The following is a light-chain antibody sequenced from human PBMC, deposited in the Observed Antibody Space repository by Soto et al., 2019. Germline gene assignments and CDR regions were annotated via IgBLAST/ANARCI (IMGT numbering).Light chain of an antibody. J-gene: IGLJ2*01. Sequence: SVLTQPPSVSGAPGQRVTISCTGSSSNIGAGYNVHWYQQLPGTAPKLLIYGNSNRPSGVPDRFSGSKSGTSASLAITGLQAEDEADYYCQSYDSRVRLVFGGGTKLTVL. CDR3: QSYDSRVRLV. CDR2: GNS. CDR1: SSNIGAGYN. V-gene: IGLV1-40*01.